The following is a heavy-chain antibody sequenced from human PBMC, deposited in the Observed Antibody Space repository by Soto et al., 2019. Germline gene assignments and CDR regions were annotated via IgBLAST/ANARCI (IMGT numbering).Heavy chain of an antibody. J-gene: IGHJ3*02. CDR1: GYTFTHNA. CDR2: INVGIGET. V-gene: IGHV1-3*01. CDR3: ARDSWITMNAFDI. Sequence: QVQLVQSGAEVKKTGASVKVSCKASGYTFTHNAMHWVRQAPGQRLEWVGWINVGIGETKYSQKWQGRVSITSDTSASTVYMELSSLRSEDTAVYYCARDSWITMNAFDIWGQGTLVTVSS. D-gene: IGHD3-22*01.